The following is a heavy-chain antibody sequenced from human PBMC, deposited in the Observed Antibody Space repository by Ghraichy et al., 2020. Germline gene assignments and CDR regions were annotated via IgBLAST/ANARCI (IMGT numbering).Heavy chain of an antibody. CDR1: GYSLRQLS. CDR2: YDPEDGEM. J-gene: IGHJ6*02. V-gene: IGHV1-24*01. D-gene: IGHD2-15*01. Sequence: ASVKVSCKVSGYSLRQLSMHWVRQAPGKGLEWMGGYDPEDGEMIYPQTFQGRVTMTEDTSTDTAYMELSSLRSGDTAMYYCATALWAGYYYGMDVWGQGTTVTVSS. CDR3: ATALWAGYYYGMDV.